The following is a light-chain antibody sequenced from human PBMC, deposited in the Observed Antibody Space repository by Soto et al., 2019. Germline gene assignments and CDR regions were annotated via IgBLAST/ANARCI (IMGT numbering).Light chain of an antibody. CDR3: QHRSDWPIT. J-gene: IGKJ5*01. Sequence: EMLLTQYPATLSLSLGESXTFSCRASQNVSGYLAWYTTTLGQPPRLLIYDAFNRAAGIPARFSGSVSGNDFTLTISSLEPEELAMYYGQHRSDWPITFGQGTRLEIK. CDR2: DAF. V-gene: IGKV3-11*01. CDR1: QNVSGY.